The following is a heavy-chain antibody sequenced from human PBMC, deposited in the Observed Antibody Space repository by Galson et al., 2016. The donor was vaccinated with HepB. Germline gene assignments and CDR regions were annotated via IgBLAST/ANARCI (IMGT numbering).Heavy chain of an antibody. CDR2: VTWDSYPI. Sequence: SLRLSCAASGFTFDDHALHWVRQAPGKGLEWVSGVTWDSYPIGPADSVKGRFTISRDSAKYSVYLDMNDLRPEDTALYYCAKDRGSGSTIRFFDSWGQGTLVTVS. CDR3: AKDRGSGSTIRFFDS. CDR1: GFTFDDHA. D-gene: IGHD3-3*01. V-gene: IGHV3-9*01. J-gene: IGHJ4*02.